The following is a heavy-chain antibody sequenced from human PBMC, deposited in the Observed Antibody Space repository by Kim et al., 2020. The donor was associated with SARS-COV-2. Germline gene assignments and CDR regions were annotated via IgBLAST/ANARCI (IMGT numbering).Heavy chain of an antibody. CDR3: AKADISGSYSDFDY. D-gene: IGHD1-26*01. J-gene: IGHJ4*02. V-gene: IGHV3-30*02. Sequence: ADSVKGRFTISRDNSKNTLYLQMNSLRAEDTAVYYCAKADISGSYSDFDYWGQGTLVTVSS.